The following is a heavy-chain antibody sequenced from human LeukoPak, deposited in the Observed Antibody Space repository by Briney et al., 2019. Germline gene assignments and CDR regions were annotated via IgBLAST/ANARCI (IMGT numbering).Heavy chain of an antibody. CDR3: AKVGYSSGWYSGWFDP. V-gene: IGHV4-39*01. J-gene: IGHJ5*02. D-gene: IGHD6-19*01. Sequence: SETLSLTCTVSGGSISSRSYYWGWIRQPPGKGLEWIGSIYYSGSTYHNPSLKSRVTISVDTSENQFSLKLSSVTAADTAVYYCAKVGYSSGWYSGWFDPWGQGTLVTVSS. CDR2: IYYSGST. CDR1: GGSISSRSYY.